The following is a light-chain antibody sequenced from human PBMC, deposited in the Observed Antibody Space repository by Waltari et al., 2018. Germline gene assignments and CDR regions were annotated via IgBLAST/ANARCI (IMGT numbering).Light chain of an antibody. V-gene: IGKV4-1*01. CDR1: KSVLYSSNNKNY. J-gene: IGKJ2*01. CDR2: WAS. Sequence: DIVMTQSLDSLAVSVGERATPKCTSSKSVLYSSNNKNYLAWYQQKPGQPPKLLIYWASTRESGAPDRFSGSGSGTDFTLTISSLQAEDVAVYYCQQYYSTPYTFGQGTKLEIK. CDR3: QQYYSTPYT.